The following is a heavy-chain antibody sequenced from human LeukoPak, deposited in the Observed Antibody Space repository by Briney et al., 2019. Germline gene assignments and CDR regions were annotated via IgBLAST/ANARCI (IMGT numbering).Heavy chain of an antibody. Sequence: ASVKVSCKASGYTVAAYYIHWVREAPGQGLEWMGWINPNTGGPYYAQRFQGRVTMTRDTSTSTAYMELTSVTSDDTAIYYCARHCNSQTSGAGDYWGQGTLFTVSS. J-gene: IGHJ4*02. CDR1: GYTVAAYY. V-gene: IGHV1-2*02. CDR3: ARHCNSQTSGAGDY. CDR2: INPNTGGP. D-gene: IGHD1-26*01.